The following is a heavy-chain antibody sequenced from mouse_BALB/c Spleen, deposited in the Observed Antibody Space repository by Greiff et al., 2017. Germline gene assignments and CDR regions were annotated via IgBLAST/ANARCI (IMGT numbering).Heavy chain of an antibody. CDR3: ARYYGYFDY. CDR2: INSNGGST. D-gene: IGHD1-1*01. CDR1: GFTFSSYG. Sequence: EVKVIESGGGLVQPGGSLKLSCAASGFTFSSYGMSWVRQTPDKRLELVATINSNGGSTYYPDSVKGRFTISRDNAKNTLYLQMSSLKSEDTAMYYCARYYGYFDYWGQGTTLTVSS. J-gene: IGHJ2*01. V-gene: IGHV5-6-3*01.